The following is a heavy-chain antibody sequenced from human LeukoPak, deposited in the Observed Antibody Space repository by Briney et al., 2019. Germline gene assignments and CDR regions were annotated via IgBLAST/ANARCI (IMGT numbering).Heavy chain of an antibody. D-gene: IGHD3-3*01. J-gene: IGHJ6*03. CDR2: ISGSGSTI. Sequence: GGSLRLSCAASGFTFSDYYMSWIRQAPGKGLEWVSYISGSGSTIYYADSVKGRFTIPRDNAKNSLYLHMNSLRDEDTAVYYCARDQTYYDFWSGYHTPYYMDVWGKGTTVTVSS. CDR1: GFTFSDYY. CDR3: ARDQTYYDFWSGYHTPYYMDV. V-gene: IGHV3-11*04.